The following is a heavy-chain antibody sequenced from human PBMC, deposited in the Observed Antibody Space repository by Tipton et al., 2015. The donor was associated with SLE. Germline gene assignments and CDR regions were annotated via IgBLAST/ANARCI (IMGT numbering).Heavy chain of an antibody. CDR2: IYYSGST. D-gene: IGHD5-18*01. V-gene: IGHV4-59*01. Sequence: TLSLTCTVSRGSISSYYWSWIRQPPGQGLEWIGYIYYSGSTNYNPSLKSRVTISVDTSKNQFSLKLSSVTAADTAVYYCARDGYSYPFDYWGQGTLVTVSS. CDR1: RGSISSYY. CDR3: ARDGYSYPFDY. J-gene: IGHJ4*02.